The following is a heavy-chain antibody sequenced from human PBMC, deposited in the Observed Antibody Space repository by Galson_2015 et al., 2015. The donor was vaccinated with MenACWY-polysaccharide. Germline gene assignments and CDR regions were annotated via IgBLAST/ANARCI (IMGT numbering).Heavy chain of an antibody. D-gene: IGHD1-26*01. Sequence: SVKVSCKASGYTFTSYGISWVRQAPGQGLEWMGWISAYNGNTNYAQKLQGRVTMTRNTSISTAYMELSSLRSEDTAVYYCARRTTFGSYYKFDYWGQGTLVTVSS. J-gene: IGHJ4*02. CDR1: GYTFTSYG. CDR3: ARRTTFGSYYKFDY. CDR2: ISAYNGNT. V-gene: IGHV1-18*01.